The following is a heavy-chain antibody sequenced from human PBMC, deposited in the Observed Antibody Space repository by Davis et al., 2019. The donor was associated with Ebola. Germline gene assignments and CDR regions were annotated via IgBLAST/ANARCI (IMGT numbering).Heavy chain of an antibody. D-gene: IGHD3-3*01. J-gene: IGHJ6*02. Sequence: ASVKVSCKASGYTFTSYCISWVRQAPGQGLEWMGWISAYNGNTNYAQKLQGRVTMTTDTSTSTAYMELRSLRSDDTAVYYCARDRKDFWSGYYGMDVWGQGTTVTVSS. V-gene: IGHV1-18*01. CDR3: ARDRKDFWSGYYGMDV. CDR1: GYTFTSYC. CDR2: ISAYNGNT.